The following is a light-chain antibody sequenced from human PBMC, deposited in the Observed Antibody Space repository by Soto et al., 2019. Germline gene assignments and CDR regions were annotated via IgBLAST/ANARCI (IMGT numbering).Light chain of an antibody. V-gene: IGKV3-15*01. J-gene: IGKJ5*01. Sequence: EIVLTQSPAALSLSPGERATLSCRASQSVSSYLAWYQQKPGQGPRLLVYRASTRTLGIPARFSGSGSGTEFTLTISSLQSEDFAVYYCQQYNNWPPNTFGQGTRLEIK. CDR1: QSVSSY. CDR3: QQYNNWPPNT. CDR2: RAS.